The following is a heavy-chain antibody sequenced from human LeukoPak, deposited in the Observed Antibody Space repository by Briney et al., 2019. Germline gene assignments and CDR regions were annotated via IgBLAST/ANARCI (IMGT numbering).Heavy chain of an antibody. CDR1: GGSISSGGHY. Sequence: PSETLSLTCNVSGGSISSGGHYWNWIRQHPGKGLEWIGYIFHSGSTYYNPSLESRVKISVDKSKNHFSLKLSSVTAADTAVYHCASLRYFDWFFDYWGQGTLVTVSS. CDR3: ASLRYFDWFFDY. V-gene: IGHV4-31*03. D-gene: IGHD3-9*01. J-gene: IGHJ4*02. CDR2: IFHSGST.